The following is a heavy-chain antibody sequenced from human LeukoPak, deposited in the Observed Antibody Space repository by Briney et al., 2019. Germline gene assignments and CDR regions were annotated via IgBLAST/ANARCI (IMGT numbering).Heavy chain of an antibody. CDR1: GGSISSSSYY. J-gene: IGHJ4*02. Sequence: PSETLSLTCTVSGGSISSSSYYWGWIRQPPGKGLEWIGSIYYSGSTYYHPSLKSRVTMSVDTSKNQFSLKLSSVTAADTAVYYCARVVVTAGPYFDYWGQGTLVTVAS. D-gene: IGHD2-21*02. CDR3: ARVVVTAGPYFDY. V-gene: IGHV4-39*07. CDR2: IYYSGST.